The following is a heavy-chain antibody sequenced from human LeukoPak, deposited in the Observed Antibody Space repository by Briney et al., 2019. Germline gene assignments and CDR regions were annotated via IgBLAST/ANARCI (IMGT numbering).Heavy chain of an antibody. CDR1: GFTFSSYS. CDR3: ARGSYSSGWVVLSPSGYYYMDV. CDR2: ISSSSSYI. D-gene: IGHD6-19*01. Sequence: GGSLRLSCAASGFTFSSYSMNWVRQAPGKVLEWISSISSSSSYIYYADSVKGRFTISRDNAKNSLYLQMNSLRAEDTAVYYCARGSYSSGWVVLSPSGYYYMDVWGKGTTVTVSS. J-gene: IGHJ6*03. V-gene: IGHV3-21*01.